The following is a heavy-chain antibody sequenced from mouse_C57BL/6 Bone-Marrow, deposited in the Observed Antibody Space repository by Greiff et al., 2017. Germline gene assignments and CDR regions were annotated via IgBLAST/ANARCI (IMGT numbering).Heavy chain of an antibody. V-gene: IGHV1-82*01. CDR2: IYPGDGDT. D-gene: IGHD1-1*01. CDR3: ARDYYGSSYAMDY. J-gene: IGHJ4*01. CDR1: GYAFSSSW. Sequence: VNVVESGPELVKPGASVKISCKASGYAFSSSWMNWVKQRPGKGLEWIGRIYPGDGDTNYNGKFKGKATLTADKSSSTAYMQLSSLTSEDSAVYFCARDYYGSSYAMDYWGQGTSVTVSS.